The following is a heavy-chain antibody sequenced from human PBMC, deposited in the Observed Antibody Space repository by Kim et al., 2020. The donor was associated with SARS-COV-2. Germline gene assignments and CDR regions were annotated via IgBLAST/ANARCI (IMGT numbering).Heavy chain of an antibody. J-gene: IGHJ4*02. Sequence: GGSLRLSCAASGFTFSSYAMHWVRQAPGKGLEWVAVISYDGSNKYYADSVKGRFTISRDNSKNTLYLQMNSLRAEDTAVYYCARDPLGTVYFDYWGQGTL. CDR3: ARDPLGTVYFDY. CDR1: GFTFSSYA. D-gene: IGHD4-4*01. V-gene: IGHV3-30*04. CDR2: ISYDGSNK.